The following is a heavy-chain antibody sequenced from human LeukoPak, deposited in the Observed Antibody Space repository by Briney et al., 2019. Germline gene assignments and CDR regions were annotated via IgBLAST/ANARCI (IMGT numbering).Heavy chain of an antibody. J-gene: IGHJ4*02. CDR2: MITNIGVT. D-gene: IGHD6-13*01. CDR3: ARGGGTSWYDY. Sequence: GSVKVSCEASGYTSTANYMHWVRQAPGEGRWWVLCMITNIGVTKNAQKFQACVTMTRDTSITTAYTHRSRMTIDDTAMYYCARGGGTSWYDYWGQGKLVTVSS. V-gene: IGHV1-2*04. CDR1: GYTSTANY.